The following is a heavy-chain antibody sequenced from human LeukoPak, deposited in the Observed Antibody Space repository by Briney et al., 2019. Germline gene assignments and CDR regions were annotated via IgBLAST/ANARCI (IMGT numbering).Heavy chain of an antibody. CDR2: FIPILGTA. CDR3: AGIPVFGVVLHQEPV. V-gene: IGHV1-69*10. D-gene: IGHD3-3*01. Sequence: GASVKVSCKASGGTFSDYALNWVRQAPGQGLEWMGVFIPILGTANSTQKFQGRVTITADISTNTVYMELSSLRSEDTAVHFCAGIPVFGVVLHQEPVWGKGTTVTVSS. CDR1: GGTFSDYA. J-gene: IGHJ6*04.